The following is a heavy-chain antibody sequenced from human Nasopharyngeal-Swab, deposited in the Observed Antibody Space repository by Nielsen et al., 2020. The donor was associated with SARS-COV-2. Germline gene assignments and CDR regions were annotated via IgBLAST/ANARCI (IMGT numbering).Heavy chain of an antibody. CDR2: IYPGDSDT. D-gene: IGHD5-12*01. J-gene: IGHJ6*03. CDR1: GYSFTSYW. Sequence: GESLKISCKGSGYSFTSYWIGGVRQTPGKGLEWMGIIYPGDSDTRYSPSFQGQVTISADKSISTAYLQWSSLKASDTAMYYCARHVVRGYDPNYYYYYMDVWGKGTTVTVSS. V-gene: IGHV5-51*01. CDR3: ARHVVRGYDPNYYYYYMDV.